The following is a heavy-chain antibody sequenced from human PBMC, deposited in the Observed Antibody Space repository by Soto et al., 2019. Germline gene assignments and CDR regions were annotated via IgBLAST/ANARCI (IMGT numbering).Heavy chain of an antibody. CDR3: ARPTGTDPYYYYGMDV. CDR2: IYPGDSDT. D-gene: IGHD1-7*01. Sequence: PGESMKISCKGSGYSLTSYWSGWVRQMPGKGLEWMGIIYPGDSDTRYSPSFQGQVTISADKSISTAYLQWSSLKASDTAMYYCARPTGTDPYYYYGMDVWGQGTTVTSP. V-gene: IGHV5-51*01. CDR1: GYSLTSYW. J-gene: IGHJ6*02.